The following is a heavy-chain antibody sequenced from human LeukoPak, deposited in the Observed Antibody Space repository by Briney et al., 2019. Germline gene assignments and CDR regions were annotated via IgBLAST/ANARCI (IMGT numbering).Heavy chain of an antibody. CDR1: GYTFTSYG. CDR2: ISAYNGNT. Sequence: ASVKVSCKASGYTFTSYGISWVRQAPGQGLERMGWISAYNGNTNYAQKLQGRVTMTTDTSTSTAYMELRSLRSDDTAVYYCARDGTFTVAVVLDYWGQGTLVTVSS. D-gene: IGHD6-19*01. V-gene: IGHV1-18*01. CDR3: ARDGTFTVAVVLDY. J-gene: IGHJ4*02.